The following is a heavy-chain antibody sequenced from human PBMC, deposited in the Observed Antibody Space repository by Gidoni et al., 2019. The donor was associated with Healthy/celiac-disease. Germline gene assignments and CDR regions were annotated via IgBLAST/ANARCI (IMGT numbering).Heavy chain of an antibody. CDR2: IYHSGST. CDR3: ADRLGGGYCGGDCYFDP. D-gene: IGHD2-21*01. V-gene: IGHV4-4*02. Sequence: QVQLQASGPGLVKPSGTLSLTCAVSGGTISSSNWWSGVRQPPGKGLAGIGEIYHSGSTNYNPSRKSRVTISVDKSKNQFSLKLSSVTAADTAVYYCADRLGGGYCGGDCYFDPWGQGTLVTVSS. J-gene: IGHJ5*02. CDR1: GGTISSSNW.